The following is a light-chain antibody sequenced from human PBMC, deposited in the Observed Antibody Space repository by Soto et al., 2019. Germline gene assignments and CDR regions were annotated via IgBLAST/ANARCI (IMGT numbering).Light chain of an antibody. CDR1: QSVSSSY. CDR3: QQYDSSPKT. J-gene: IGKJ1*01. Sequence: EIVLTQSPGTLSLSPGEIATLSCSASQSVSSSYSAWYQQKPGQAPRLLIYGASSRATGIPDGFSGSGSGTDFTLTISRLEPEDFAVYYCQQYDSSPKTFGQGTKVDIK. CDR2: GAS. V-gene: IGKV3-20*01.